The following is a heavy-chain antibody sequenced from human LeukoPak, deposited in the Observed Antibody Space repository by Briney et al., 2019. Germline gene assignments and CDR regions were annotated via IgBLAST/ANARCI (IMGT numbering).Heavy chain of an antibody. V-gene: IGHV4-31*03. CDR3: ARLRFDGGDHVFDY. CDR1: GGSIRSVTYY. CDR2: IYYSGST. J-gene: IGHJ4*02. D-gene: IGHD3-10*01. Sequence: SETLSLTCTVTGGSIRSVTYYWGWIRQHPGKGLEWVVLIYYSGSTYYNPSLKSRITILQDTSENQFSLKLTSVTAADTAVYYCARLRFDGGDHVFDYWGQGTLVTVSS.